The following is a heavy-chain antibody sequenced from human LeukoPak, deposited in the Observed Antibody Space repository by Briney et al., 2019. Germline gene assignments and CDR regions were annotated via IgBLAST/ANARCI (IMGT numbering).Heavy chain of an antibody. J-gene: IGHJ6*03. CDR3: ARQPRTYCSSTSCRSYYYYYYMDV. CDR1: GGSFSGHS. CDR2: INHSGST. Sequence: PSETLSLTCAVYGGSFSGHSWSWIRQPPGKGLEWIGEINHSGSTNYNPSLKSRVTISVDTSKNQFSLKLSSVTAADTAVYYCARQPRTYCSSTSCRSYYYYYYMDVWGKGTTVTISS. V-gene: IGHV4-34*01. D-gene: IGHD2-2*01.